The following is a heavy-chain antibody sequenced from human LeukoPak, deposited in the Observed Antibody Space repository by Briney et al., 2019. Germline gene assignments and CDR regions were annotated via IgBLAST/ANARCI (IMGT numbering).Heavy chain of an antibody. CDR2: ISWNSGSI. J-gene: IGHJ4*02. CDR3: AKDRDSGYDSANYFDY. CDR1: GFTFDDYA. V-gene: IGHV3-9*01. D-gene: IGHD5-12*01. Sequence: PGGSLSLSCAASGFTFDDYAMHWVRQAPGKGLEWVSGISWNSGSIGYADSVKGRFTISRDNAKNSLYLQMNSLRAEDTALYYCAKDRDSGYDSANYFDYWGQGTLVTVSS.